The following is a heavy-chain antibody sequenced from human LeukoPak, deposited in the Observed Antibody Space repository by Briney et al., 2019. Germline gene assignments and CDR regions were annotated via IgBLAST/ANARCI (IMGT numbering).Heavy chain of an antibody. D-gene: IGHD3-22*01. CDR2: IKSKTDGGTT. CDR1: GFTFSNAW. V-gene: IGHV3-15*01. J-gene: IGHJ4*02. Sequence: PGGSLRLSCAASGFTFSNAWMSWVRQAPGKGLEWVGRIKSKTDGGTTDYAAPVKGRFTISRDDSKNTLYLQMNSLKTEDTAAYYCTTDPIHYYYDSSGYLFDYWGQGTLVTVSS. CDR3: TTDPIHYYYDSSGYLFDY.